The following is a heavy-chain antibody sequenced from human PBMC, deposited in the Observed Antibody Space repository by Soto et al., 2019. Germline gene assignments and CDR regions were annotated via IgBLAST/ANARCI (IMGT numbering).Heavy chain of an antibody. D-gene: IGHD3-10*01. J-gene: IGHJ6*02. CDR1: GGSISSYY. CDR2: IYTSGST. Sequence: QVQLQESGPGLVKPSETLSLTCTVSGGSISSYYWSWIRQPAGKGLEWIGRIYTSGSTNYNPSLSSRVTMSGDTSKNQFSLKLSSVTAADTAVYYCARDSPFLYGSGESKIWYVWGQGTTVTVSS. V-gene: IGHV4-4*07. CDR3: ARDSPFLYGSGESKIWYV.